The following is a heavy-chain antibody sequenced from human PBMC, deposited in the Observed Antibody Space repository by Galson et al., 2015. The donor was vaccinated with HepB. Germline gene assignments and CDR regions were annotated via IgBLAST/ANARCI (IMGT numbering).Heavy chain of an antibody. CDR3: AKESTGMGAFDI. D-gene: IGHD7-27*01. Sequence: SLRLSCAASGFTFSSYGMHWVRQAPGKGLEWVAVISYDGSNKYYADAVKGRFTISRDNSKNTLYLQMNSLRAEDTAVYYCAKESTGMGAFDIWGQGTMVTVSS. CDR2: ISYDGSNK. V-gene: IGHV3-30*18. J-gene: IGHJ3*02. CDR1: GFTFSSYG.